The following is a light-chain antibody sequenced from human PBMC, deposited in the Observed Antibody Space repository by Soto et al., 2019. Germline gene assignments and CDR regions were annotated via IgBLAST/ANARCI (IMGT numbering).Light chain of an antibody. CDR2: WAS. Sequence: DIVMTQSPDSLAVSLGERATINCKSSQSILYNSNNKNYLAWYQQKPGQPPKLIIYWASTRESGVPDRFSGSGSGTEFTLTISSLQAEDVAVYHCQQYYSTPPTFGQGTKVEIK. V-gene: IGKV4-1*01. CDR3: QQYYSTPPT. CDR1: QSILYNSNNKNY. J-gene: IGKJ1*01.